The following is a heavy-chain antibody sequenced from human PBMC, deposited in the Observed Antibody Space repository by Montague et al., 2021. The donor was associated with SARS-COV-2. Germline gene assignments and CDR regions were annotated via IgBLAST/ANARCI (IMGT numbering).Heavy chain of an antibody. V-gene: IGHV6-1*01. CDR1: GDSDCMWTSG. D-gene: IGHD6-13*01. J-gene: IGHJ4*02. CDR2: ADYWFKRNY. Sequence: CAISGDSDCMWTSGSDWMSKCLTSGLANLACADYWFKRNYDYAVSVKSRMTIRPDTSKNQFSLQLSSVTPEDRAVYYCARDPRYSLSWSFDYWGQGTLVTVSS. CDR3: ARDPRYSLSWSFDY.